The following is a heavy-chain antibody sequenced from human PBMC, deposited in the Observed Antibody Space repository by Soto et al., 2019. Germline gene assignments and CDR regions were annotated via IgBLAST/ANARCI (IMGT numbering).Heavy chain of an antibody. D-gene: IGHD3-9*01. J-gene: IGHJ4*02. CDR2: IYYSGST. CDR3: ACTPYYDILTGYPLRDY. V-gene: IGHV4-30-4*01. CDR1: GGPISSGDYY. Sequence: SETLSLTCTVSGGPISSGDYYWSWIRQPPGKGLEWIGYIYYSGSTYYNPSLKSRVTISVDTSKNQFSLKLSSVTAADTAVYYCACTPYYDILTGYPLRDYWGQGTLVTVSS.